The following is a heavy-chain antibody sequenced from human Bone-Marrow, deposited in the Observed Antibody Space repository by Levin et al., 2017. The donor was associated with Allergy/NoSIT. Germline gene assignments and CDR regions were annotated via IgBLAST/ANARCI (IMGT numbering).Heavy chain of an antibody. D-gene: IGHD3-22*01. V-gene: IGHV1-18*01. Sequence: KPGESLKISCKASGYTFTSYGISWVRQAPGQGLEWMGWISAYNGNTNYAQKLQGRVTMTTDTSTSTAYMELRSLRSDDTAVYYCARDAFHYYDSSGYYYLDYWGQGTLVTVSS. J-gene: IGHJ4*02. CDR2: ISAYNGNT. CDR3: ARDAFHYYDSSGYYYLDY. CDR1: GYTFTSYG.